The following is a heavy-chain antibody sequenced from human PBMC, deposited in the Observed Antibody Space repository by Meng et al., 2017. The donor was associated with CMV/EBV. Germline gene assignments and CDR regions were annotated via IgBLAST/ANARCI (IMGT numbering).Heavy chain of an antibody. D-gene: IGHD1-26*01. CDR1: NYG. J-gene: IGHJ4*02. V-gene: IGHV3-33*06. Sequence: NYGMHWVRQAPGKGLEWVAVIWYDGSNKYYGDSVKGRFTISRDNSKNTVDLQMNSLRAEDTAVYYCAKAGFSGSYHIGSGSQYYFDYWGQGTLVTVSS. CDR2: IWYDGSNK. CDR3: AKAGFSGSYHIGSGSQYYFDY.